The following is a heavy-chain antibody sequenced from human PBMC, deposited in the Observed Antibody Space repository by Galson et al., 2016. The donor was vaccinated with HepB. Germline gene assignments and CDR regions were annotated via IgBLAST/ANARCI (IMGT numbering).Heavy chain of an antibody. CDR2: ISGSGGIT. D-gene: IGHD3-10*01. CDR3: AKETSGSCDY. Sequence: SLRLSCAASGFTFSSYAMNWVRQAPGKGLEWVSAISGSGGITHYTDSVRGRFTISRDNSKNTLYLQMNSLRAEDTAVYYCAKETSGSCDYWGQGTLVTVSS. V-gene: IGHV3-23*01. CDR1: GFTFSSYA. J-gene: IGHJ4*02.